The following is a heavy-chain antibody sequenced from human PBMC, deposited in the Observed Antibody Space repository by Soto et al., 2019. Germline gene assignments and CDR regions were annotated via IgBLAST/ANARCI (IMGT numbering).Heavy chain of an antibody. CDR1: GFTFSSYA. J-gene: IGHJ4*02. Sequence: EVQLLESGGGLVQPGGSLRLSCAASGFTFSSYAMSWVRQAPGKGLEWVSVISGSGGSRYYADSVKGRFTISRDNSKNTLYLQMNSLRAEDTAVYYCSRRSSGWYFDYWGLGTLVTVSS. D-gene: IGHD6-19*01. CDR2: ISGSGGSR. V-gene: IGHV3-23*01. CDR3: SRRSSGWYFDY.